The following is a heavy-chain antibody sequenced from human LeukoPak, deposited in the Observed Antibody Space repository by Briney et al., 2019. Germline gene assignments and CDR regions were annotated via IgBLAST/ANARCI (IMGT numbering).Heavy chain of an antibody. V-gene: IGHV3-33*06. CDR2: IWYDGSNK. CDR1: GFTFSTYS. D-gene: IGHD2-2*01. CDR3: AKLGYCTGTSCYDDSYYYMDV. Sequence: PGGSLRLSCAASGFTFSTYSMNWVRQAAGKGREWVALIWYDGSNKYYADSVKGRFTISRDSSKNTLYLQMNSLRAEDTAVYYCAKLGYCTGTSCYDDSYYYMDVWGKGTPVTVSS. J-gene: IGHJ6*03.